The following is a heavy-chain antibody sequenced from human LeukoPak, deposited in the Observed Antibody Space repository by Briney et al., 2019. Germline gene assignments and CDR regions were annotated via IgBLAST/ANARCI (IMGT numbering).Heavy chain of an antibody. V-gene: IGHV3-21*01. J-gene: IGHJ4*02. CDR1: GFTFSSYS. CDR3: ASEIAVAGPFDY. Sequence: GGSLRLSCAASGFTFSSYSMNWVRQAPGKGLEWVSSISSSSSYIYYADSVKGRFTIPRDNAKNSLYLQMNSLRAEDTAVYYCASEIAVAGPFDYWGQGTLVTVSS. CDR2: ISSSSSYI. D-gene: IGHD6-19*01.